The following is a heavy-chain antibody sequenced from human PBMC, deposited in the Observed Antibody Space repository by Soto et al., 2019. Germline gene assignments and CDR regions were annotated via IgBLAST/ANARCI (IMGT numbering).Heavy chain of an antibody. CDR3: AGGEYSYGVRDYNGMDV. CDR1: GGTFSSYA. Sequence: SVKVSCKASGGTFSSYAISWVRQAPGQGLEWMGGIIPIFGTANYAQKFQGRVTITADESTSTAYMELSSLRSEDTAVYYCAGGEYSYGVRDYNGMDVWDQGTTVTVSS. CDR2: IIPIFGTA. J-gene: IGHJ6*02. D-gene: IGHD5-18*01. V-gene: IGHV1-69*13.